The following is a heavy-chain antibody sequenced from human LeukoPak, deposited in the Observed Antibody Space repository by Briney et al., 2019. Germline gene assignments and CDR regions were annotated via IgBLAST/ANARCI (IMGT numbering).Heavy chain of an antibody. D-gene: IGHD3-10*01. V-gene: IGHV3-23*01. J-gene: IGHJ5*02. Sequence: GGSLRLSCAASGFTFSSYAMSWVRQAPGKGLEWVSAISGSGGSTYYADSVKGRFTISRDNSKNTLYQQMNSLRAEDTAVYYCAKYGSGSQSNWFDPWGQGTLVTVSS. CDR2: ISGSGGST. CDR3: AKYGSGSQSNWFDP. CDR1: GFTFSSYA.